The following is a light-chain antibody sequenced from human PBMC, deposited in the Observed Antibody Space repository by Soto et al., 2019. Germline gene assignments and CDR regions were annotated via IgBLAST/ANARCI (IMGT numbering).Light chain of an antibody. CDR2: GAS. Sequence: EIVMTQSPATLSVSPGEGATLSCMASQSVSSNFAWYQQKPGQAPRLLIYGASTRATGIPARFSGSGSGTEFTLSISSLQSEDFAVYYCQQYNNWPPVTFGQGTKVDIK. CDR3: QQYNNWPPVT. J-gene: IGKJ1*01. CDR1: QSVSSN. V-gene: IGKV3-15*01.